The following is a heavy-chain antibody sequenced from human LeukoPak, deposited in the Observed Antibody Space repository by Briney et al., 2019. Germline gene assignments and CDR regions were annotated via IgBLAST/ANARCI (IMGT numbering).Heavy chain of an antibody. Sequence: GASVKVSCKASGGTFSSYAISWVRQAPGQGLEWMGGIIPIFGTANYAQKFQGRVTITTDESTSTAYMELSSLRSEDTAVYYCAINPLAAVVVPAAPDLWYYYYYMDVWGKGTTVTVSS. CDR1: GGTFSSYA. CDR2: IIPIFGTA. J-gene: IGHJ6*03. CDR3: AINPLAAVVVPAAPDLWYYYYYMDV. V-gene: IGHV1-69*05. D-gene: IGHD2-2*01.